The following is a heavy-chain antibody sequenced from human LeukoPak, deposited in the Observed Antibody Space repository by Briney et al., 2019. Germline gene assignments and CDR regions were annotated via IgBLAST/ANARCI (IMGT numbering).Heavy chain of an antibody. CDR1: GGSISSYY. J-gene: IGHJ4*02. V-gene: IGHV4-59*08. Sequence: PPETLSLTCTVSGGSISSYYWSWIRQPPGKGLEWIGYIYYSGSTNYNPSLKSRVTISVDTSKNQFSLKLSSVTAADTAVYYCARVDGYNFGGVVDYWGQGTLVTVSS. CDR2: IYYSGST. D-gene: IGHD5-24*01. CDR3: ARVDGYNFGGVVDY.